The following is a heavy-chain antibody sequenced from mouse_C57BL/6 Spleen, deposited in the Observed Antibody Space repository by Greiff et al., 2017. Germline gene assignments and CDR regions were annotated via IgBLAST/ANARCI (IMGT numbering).Heavy chain of an antibody. V-gene: IGHV5-17*01. CDR1: GFTFSDYG. CDR2: ISSGSSTI. J-gene: IGHJ1*03. D-gene: IGHD1-1*01. CDR3: AREYYGSGYDWYFEV. Sequence: EVQVVESGGGLVKPGGSLKLSCAASGFTFSDYGMHWVRQAPEKGLEWVAYISSGSSTIYYADTVKGRFTISRDNAKNTLFLQMTSLRSEGTAMYYCAREYYGSGYDWYFEVWGTGTTVTVSS.